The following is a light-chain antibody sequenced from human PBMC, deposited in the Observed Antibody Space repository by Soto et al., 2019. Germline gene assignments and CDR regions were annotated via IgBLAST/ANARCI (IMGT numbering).Light chain of an antibody. Sequence: EIVLTQSPGTLSLSPGERATLSCRASQSVSSSYLAWYQQKPGQAPRLLIYGASSRATGIPDRFSGSGSGTDFTLRISRLEPVYFAVYYCQPYGSSPLTFGGGTKVDIK. J-gene: IGKJ4*01. CDR1: QSVSSSY. CDR2: GAS. V-gene: IGKV3-20*01. CDR3: QPYGSSPLT.